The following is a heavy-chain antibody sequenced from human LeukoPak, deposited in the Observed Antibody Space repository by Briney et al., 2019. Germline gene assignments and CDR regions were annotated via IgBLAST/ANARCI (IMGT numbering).Heavy chain of an antibody. V-gene: IGHV1-18*01. D-gene: IGHD6-13*01. CDR1: GYTFTSYG. J-gene: IGHJ6*02. Sequence: DSVKVSCKASGYTFTSYGVSWVRQAPGQGLEWMGWINASDGNTNYAQKFQGRLTMTTDTSTSTGNMELRSLRSDDTAVYYCARVGQQFHYGMDVWGQGTTVTVSS. CDR2: INASDGNT. CDR3: ARVGQQFHYGMDV.